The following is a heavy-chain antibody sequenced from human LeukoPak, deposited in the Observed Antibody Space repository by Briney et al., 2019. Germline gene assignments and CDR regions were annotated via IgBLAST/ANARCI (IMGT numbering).Heavy chain of an antibody. CDR3: ARDSTYGGYTGFDY. V-gene: IGHV4-59*01. CDR1: GGSISSYY. Sequence: SETLSLTCTVSGGSISSYYWSWIRQPPGKGLEWIGYIYYSGSTNYNPSLKSRVTISVDTSKNQFSLKLSSVTAADTAVYYCARDSTYGGYTGFDYWGQGTLVTGSS. CDR2: IYYSGST. J-gene: IGHJ4*02. D-gene: IGHD5-12*01.